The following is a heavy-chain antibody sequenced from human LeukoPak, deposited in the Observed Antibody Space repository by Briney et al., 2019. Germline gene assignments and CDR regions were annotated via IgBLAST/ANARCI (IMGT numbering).Heavy chain of an antibody. CDR3: AKDNYVWGSYRPYNWFDP. J-gene: IGHJ5*02. V-gene: IGHV3-48*01. CDR1: GFTFSSYN. Sequence: GGSLRLSCAASGFTFSSYNMNWVRQAPGKGLEWVSYISSSSTTIYYADSVKGRFTISRDNSKNTLYLQMNSLRAEDTAVYYCAKDNYVWGSYRPYNWFDPWGQGTLVTVSS. CDR2: ISSSSTTI. D-gene: IGHD3-16*02.